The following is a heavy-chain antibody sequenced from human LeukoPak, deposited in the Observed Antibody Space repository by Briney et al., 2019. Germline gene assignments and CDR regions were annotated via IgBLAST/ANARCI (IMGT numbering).Heavy chain of an antibody. Sequence: SQTLSLTCAISGDSVSSNSAVWNCIRLSPSRGLEWLGRTYYRSKWYSDYAVSVKSRITINPDTSKNQFSLQLNSVTPEDTAVYYCARGQSPRSWGNFDYWGQGTLVTVSS. CDR1: GDSVSSNSAV. D-gene: IGHD7-27*01. V-gene: IGHV6-1*01. CDR3: ARGQSPRSWGNFDY. J-gene: IGHJ4*02. CDR2: TYYRSKWYS.